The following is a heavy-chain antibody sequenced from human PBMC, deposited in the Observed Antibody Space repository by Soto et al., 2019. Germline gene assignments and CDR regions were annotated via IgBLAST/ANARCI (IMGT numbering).Heavy chain of an antibody. CDR3: AKTAIVYYYYGMDV. J-gene: IGHJ6*02. CDR1: GFTFSSYS. Sequence: EVQLVESGGGLVQPGGSLRLSCAASGFTFSSYSMNWVRQAPGKGLEWVSYISSSSSTIYYADSVKGRFTISRDNAKNSLYLQMNSLKDEDTAVYYCAKTAIVYYYYGMDVWGQGTTVTVSS. V-gene: IGHV3-48*02. D-gene: IGHD5-18*01. CDR2: ISSSSSTI.